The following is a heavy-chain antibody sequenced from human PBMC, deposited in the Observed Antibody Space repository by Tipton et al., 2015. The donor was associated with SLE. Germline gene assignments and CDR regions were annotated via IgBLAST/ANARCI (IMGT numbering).Heavy chain of an antibody. D-gene: IGHD3-16*01. V-gene: IGHV4-59*01. Sequence: TLSLTCTVSGGSISSYYWSWIRQPPGKGLEWIGYIYYSGSTNYNPSLKSRVTISVDTSKNQFSLKLSSVTAADTAVYYCAREGDLGWFDPWGQGTLVTVSS. CDR1: GGSISSYY. CDR2: IYYSGST. J-gene: IGHJ5*02. CDR3: AREGDLGWFDP.